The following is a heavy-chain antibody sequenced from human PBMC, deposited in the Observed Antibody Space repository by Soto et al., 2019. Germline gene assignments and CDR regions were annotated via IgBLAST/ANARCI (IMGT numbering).Heavy chain of an antibody. D-gene: IGHD6-13*01. CDR2: ISAYNGNT. J-gene: IGHJ4*02. CDR3: ARDFPARAA. Sequence: QVQLVQSGAQVKKPGASVKVSCKASGYTFTSFHISWVRQAPGQGLEWMGWISAYNGNTNYAQNPQGRVTTTTHTPTSKAYMELRSLRFDDTPMYTSARDFPARAAWGQGTLVSVSS. CDR1: GYTFTSFH. V-gene: IGHV1-18*01.